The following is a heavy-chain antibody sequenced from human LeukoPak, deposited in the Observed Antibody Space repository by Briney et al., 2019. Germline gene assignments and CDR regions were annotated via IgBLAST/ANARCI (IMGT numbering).Heavy chain of an antibody. CDR2: IYYSGST. J-gene: IGHJ4*02. Sequence: KPSETLSLTCPVSGGSISSSSYYWGWIRQPPGKGLEWIGSIYYSGSTYYNPSLKSRVTISVDTSKNQFSLKLSSVTAADTAVHYCARHWNRGSRDYWGQGTLVTVSS. D-gene: IGHD1-26*01. V-gene: IGHV4-39*01. CDR1: GGSISSSSYY. CDR3: ARHWNRGSRDY.